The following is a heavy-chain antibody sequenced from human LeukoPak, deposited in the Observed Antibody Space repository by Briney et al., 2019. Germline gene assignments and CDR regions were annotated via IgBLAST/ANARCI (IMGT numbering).Heavy chain of an antibody. CDR1: GFTFSSYA. Sequence: GGSLRLSCAASGFTFSSYAMSWVRQAPRKGLEWVSAISGSGGSTYYADSVKGRFTISRDNSKNTLYLQMNSLRAEDTAVYYCAKDLVVVTYYFDYWGQGTLVTVSS. CDR3: AKDLVVVTYYFDY. V-gene: IGHV3-23*01. J-gene: IGHJ4*02. CDR2: ISGSGGST. D-gene: IGHD2-21*02.